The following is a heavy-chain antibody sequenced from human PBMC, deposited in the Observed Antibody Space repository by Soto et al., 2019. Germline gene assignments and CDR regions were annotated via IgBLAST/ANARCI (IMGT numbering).Heavy chain of an antibody. CDR3: AREGGYSYGADAFDI. J-gene: IGHJ3*02. D-gene: IGHD5-18*01. CDR1: GGSISSYY. Sequence: PSETLSLTCTVSGGSISSYYWSWIRQPPGKGLEWIGYIYYSGSTNYNPSLKSRVTISVDTSKNQFSLKLSSVTAADTAVYYCAREGGYSYGADAFDIWGQGTMVTVSS. CDR2: IYYSGST. V-gene: IGHV4-59*01.